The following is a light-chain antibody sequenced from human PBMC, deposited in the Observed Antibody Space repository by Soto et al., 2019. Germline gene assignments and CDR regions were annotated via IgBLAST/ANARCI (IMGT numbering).Light chain of an antibody. CDR1: EDISIY. CDR2: DAS. Sequence: EIVLTQSPATLSLSPGERATLSCRASEDISIYLAWYKHKPGQAPRLLIYDASNRATGVPARFSGSGSGTDFTLTISSREPEDVAVYSCQQRYNWPVTFGGGTKVEI. J-gene: IGKJ4*01. CDR3: QQRYNWPVT. V-gene: IGKV3D-11*01.